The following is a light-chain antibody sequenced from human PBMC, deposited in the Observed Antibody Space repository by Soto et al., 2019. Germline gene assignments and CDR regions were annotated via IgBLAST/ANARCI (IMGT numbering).Light chain of an antibody. CDR2: GNS. CDR3: RSYDSCLSGVV. CDR1: SSNIGAGYD. V-gene: IGLV1-40*01. Sequence: QSVLTQPPSVSGAPGQRVTISCTGSSSNIGAGYDVHWYQQLPGTAPKLLIYGNSNRPSGVPDRFSGSKSGTSASLAITGLQAEDEADYYCRSYDSCLSGVVFGGGTKLTVL. J-gene: IGLJ2*01.